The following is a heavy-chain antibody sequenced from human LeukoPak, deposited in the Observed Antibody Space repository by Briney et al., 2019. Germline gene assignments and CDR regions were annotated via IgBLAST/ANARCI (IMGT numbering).Heavy chain of an antibody. CDR1: GFAFINVW. Sequence: GGSLRLSCAASGFAFINVWMSWVRQAPGKGLEWVSTIRSSGGSTYYADSVKGRFTISRDNSRNTLYVQVNSLRAEDTAVYYCAKVVGSSSGYFFDHWGQGTLVTVSS. D-gene: IGHD6-6*01. CDR3: AKVVGSSSGYFFDH. V-gene: IGHV3-23*01. CDR2: IRSSGGST. J-gene: IGHJ4*02.